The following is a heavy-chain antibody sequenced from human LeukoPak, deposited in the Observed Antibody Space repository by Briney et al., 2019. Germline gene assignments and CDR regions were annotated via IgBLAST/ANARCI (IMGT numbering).Heavy chain of an antibody. Sequence: PGGSLRLSCAASGFTFSSYSMNWVRQAPGKGLEWVSSISSSSSYIYYADSVKGRFTISRDNAKNSLYLQMNSLRAEDTAVYYCARDRYYDSSGYYYNYYYYMDVWGKGTTVTVSS. CDR1: GFTFSSYS. D-gene: IGHD3-22*01. CDR2: ISSSSSYI. V-gene: IGHV3-21*01. CDR3: ARDRYYDSSGYYYNYYYYMDV. J-gene: IGHJ6*03.